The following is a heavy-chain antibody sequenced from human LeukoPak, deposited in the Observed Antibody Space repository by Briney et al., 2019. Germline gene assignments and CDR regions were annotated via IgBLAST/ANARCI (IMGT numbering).Heavy chain of an antibody. J-gene: IGHJ4*02. CDR2: IKPDGSEK. Sequence: GGSLRLSCAVSGFTFSSYWMSWVRQAPGKGLEWVGNIKPDGSEKYYVDSVKGRFTISRDNAKNSLYLQMSSLRAEDTAVYYCARPTNWGSGDSWGQGTLVTVSS. D-gene: IGHD7-27*01. CDR1: GFTFSSYW. V-gene: IGHV3-7*05. CDR3: ARPTNWGSGDS.